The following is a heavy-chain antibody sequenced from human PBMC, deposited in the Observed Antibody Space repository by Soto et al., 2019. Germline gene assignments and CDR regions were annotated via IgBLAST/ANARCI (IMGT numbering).Heavy chain of an antibody. D-gene: IGHD6-13*01. CDR2: ISSSSSTI. Sequence: HHWWSLRQCDADAKCVFIGDSRNCIHKAPGKGLEWVSYISSSSSTIHYADSVKGRFTISRDNAKNTLYLQMNSLRAEDTAVYYCAKDPEQLIVSCDYWGQGTQVTVSS. CDR3: AKDPEQLIVSCDY. J-gene: IGHJ4*02. CDR1: KCVFIGDS. V-gene: IGHV3-48*01.